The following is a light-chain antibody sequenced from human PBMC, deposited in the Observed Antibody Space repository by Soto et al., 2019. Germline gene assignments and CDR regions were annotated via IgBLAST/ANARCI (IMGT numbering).Light chain of an antibody. Sequence: EIVMTQSPATLSVSPGERATLSCRASQSVSSNLAWYQQKPGQAPRLLIYGASTRATGIPARFSGSGSGTEFTLTISSLQSEDFAVYHCQQYNNWPTFGQGTKVDI. CDR3: QQYNNWPT. V-gene: IGKV3-15*01. CDR1: QSVSSN. CDR2: GAS. J-gene: IGKJ1*01.